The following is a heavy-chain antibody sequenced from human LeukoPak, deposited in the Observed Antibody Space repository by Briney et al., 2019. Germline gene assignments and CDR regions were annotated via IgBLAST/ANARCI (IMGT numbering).Heavy chain of an antibody. Sequence: ASVKVSCKASGGTFSSYAISWVRQAPGQGLEWMGGIIPIFGTANYAQKFQGRVTITADESTSTAYMELSSLRSEDTAVYYCARWVAVAGRYYFDYWGQGTLVTVSS. CDR1: GGTFSSYA. V-gene: IGHV1-69*13. J-gene: IGHJ4*02. CDR2: IIPIFGTA. CDR3: ARWVAVAGRYYFDY. D-gene: IGHD6-19*01.